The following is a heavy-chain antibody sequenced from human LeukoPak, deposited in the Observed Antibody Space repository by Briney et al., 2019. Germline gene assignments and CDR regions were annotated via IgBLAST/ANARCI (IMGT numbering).Heavy chain of an antibody. V-gene: IGHV4-59*11. Sequence: SETLSLTCTVSGGSISSHYWSWIRQPPGKGLEWIGYIYYSGSTNYNPSLKSRVTISVDTSKNQFPLKLSSVTAADTAVYYCARAGITGTGEDYWGQGTLVTVSS. CDR2: IYYSGST. J-gene: IGHJ4*02. CDR3: ARAGITGTGEDY. D-gene: IGHD1-20*01. CDR1: GGSISSHY.